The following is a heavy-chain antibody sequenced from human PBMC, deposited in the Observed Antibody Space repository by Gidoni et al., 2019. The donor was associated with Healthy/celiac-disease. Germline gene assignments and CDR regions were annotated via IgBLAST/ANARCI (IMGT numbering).Heavy chain of an antibody. V-gene: IGHV4-39*07. CDR3: ARCDDGSDPGEYYFDY. J-gene: IGHJ4*02. CDR2: IYYSGST. CDR1: GGSISSSSYY. Sequence: QLQLQESGPGLVKPSETLSLTCTVSGGSISSSSYYWGWIRQPPGKGLEWIGSIYYSGSTYYNPSLKSRVTISGDTSKNQFSLKLSSVTAADTAVYYCARCDDGSDPGEYYFDYWGQGTLVTVSS. D-gene: IGHD3-10*01.